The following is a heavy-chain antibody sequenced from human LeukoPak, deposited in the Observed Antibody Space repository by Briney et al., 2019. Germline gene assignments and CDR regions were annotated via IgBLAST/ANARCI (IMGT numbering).Heavy chain of an antibody. Sequence: SETLSLTCTVSGGSISSYYWSWIRQPPGKGLEWIGSIYYSGSTYYNPSLKSRVTISVDTSKNQFSLKLSSVTAADTAVYYCARLNSVPIKGRFDYWGQGTLVTVSS. D-gene: IGHD5/OR15-5a*01. V-gene: IGHV4-59*12. J-gene: IGHJ4*02. CDR3: ARLNSVPIKGRFDY. CDR2: IYYSGST. CDR1: GGSISSYY.